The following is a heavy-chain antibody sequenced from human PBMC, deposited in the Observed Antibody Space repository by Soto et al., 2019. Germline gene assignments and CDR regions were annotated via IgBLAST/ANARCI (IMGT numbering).Heavy chain of an antibody. V-gene: IGHV4-59*08. CDR1: GGSISSYY. Sequence: QVQLQESGPGLVKPSETLSLTCTVSGGSISSYYWSWIRQPPGKGLEWIGYIYYSGSTNYNPSLKSRVTKSVDTSKNQFSLKLSSVTAADTAVYYCARLDIVVVPAAMTSSPSYYYYYMDVWGKGTTVTVSS. CDR2: IYYSGST. CDR3: ARLDIVVVPAAMTSSPSYYYYYMDV. D-gene: IGHD2-2*03. J-gene: IGHJ6*03.